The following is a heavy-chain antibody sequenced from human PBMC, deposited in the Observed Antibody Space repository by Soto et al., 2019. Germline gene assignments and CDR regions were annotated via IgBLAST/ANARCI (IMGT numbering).Heavy chain of an antibody. CDR2: ISYDGSNK. D-gene: IGHD3-22*01. CDR1: GFTFSSYG. V-gene: IGHV3-30*18. Sequence: PGGSLRLSCAASGFTFSSYGMHWVRQAPGKGLEWVAVISYDGSNKYYAASVKGRFTISRDNSKNTLYLQMNSLGAEDTAVYYCAKDRQWLSSYYFDYWGQGTLVTVSS. J-gene: IGHJ4*02. CDR3: AKDRQWLSSYYFDY.